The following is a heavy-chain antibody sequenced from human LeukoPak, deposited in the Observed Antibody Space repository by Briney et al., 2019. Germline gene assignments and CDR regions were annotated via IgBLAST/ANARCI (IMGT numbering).Heavy chain of an antibody. D-gene: IGHD3-22*01. J-gene: IGHJ1*01. Sequence: GGSLRLSCAASGFTFSSYWMHWVRQGPGKGLVWVSRINSDGTSTTYADSVKGRFTISRDNSKNTLYLQMNSLRAEDTAVYYCARSPVDYDAIVYYRAEYFQHWGQGTLVTVSS. CDR2: INSDGTST. CDR1: GFTFSSYW. CDR3: ARSPVDYDAIVYYRAEYFQH. V-gene: IGHV3-74*01.